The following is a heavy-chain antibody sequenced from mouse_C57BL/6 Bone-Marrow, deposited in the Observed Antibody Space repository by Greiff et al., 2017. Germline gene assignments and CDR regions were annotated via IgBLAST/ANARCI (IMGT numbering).Heavy chain of an antibody. CDR2: IHPNSGST. J-gene: IGHJ1*03. Sequence: VQLKQSGAELVKPGASVKLSCKASGYTFTSYWMHWVKQRPGQGLEWIGMIHPNSGSTNYNEKFKSKATLTVDKSSSTAYMQLSSLTSEDSAVYYWNYNGYYVLGYCDVWGTGTTVTVSS. CDR3: NYNGYYVLGYCDV. CDR1: GYTFTSYW. V-gene: IGHV1-64*01. D-gene: IGHD2-3*01.